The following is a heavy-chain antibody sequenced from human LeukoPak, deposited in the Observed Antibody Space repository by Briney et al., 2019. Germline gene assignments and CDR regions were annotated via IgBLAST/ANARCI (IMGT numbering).Heavy chain of an antibody. CDR2: IYHSEFS. D-gene: IGHD1-7*01. V-gene: IGHV4-30-2*06. CDR3: ARVITGTTERSPYYYYMDV. Sequence: SETLSLTCSVSGVSVSSGGHFWSWLRQSPGKGLEWLGYIYHSEFSDYNPSPKSRVTISVDTSKNQFSLKLSSVTAADTAVYYCARVITGTTERSPYYYYMDVWGEGTTVTVSS. CDR1: GVSVSSGGHF. J-gene: IGHJ6*03.